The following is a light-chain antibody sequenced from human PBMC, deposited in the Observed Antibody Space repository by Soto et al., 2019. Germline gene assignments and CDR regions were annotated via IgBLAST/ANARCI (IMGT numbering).Light chain of an antibody. CDR2: DAS. Sequence: DIQMTQSPSSLSASVGDGFTITCRASQSISIYVSWYQQKPGKAPKLLIYDASTLESGVPSRFSGTGSGTEFTLTISSLQPEDFASYYCQQYNSYSTFGQGTKVDIK. J-gene: IGKJ1*01. V-gene: IGKV1-5*01. CDR3: QQYNSYST. CDR1: QSISIY.